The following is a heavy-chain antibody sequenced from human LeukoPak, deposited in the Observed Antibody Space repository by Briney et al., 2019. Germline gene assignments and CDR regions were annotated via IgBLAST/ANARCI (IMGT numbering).Heavy chain of an antibody. CDR1: GGSISSYY. J-gene: IGHJ4*02. CDR3: ARQRWGYYPSIDY. D-gene: IGHD3-22*01. V-gene: IGHV4-59*08. Sequence: SETLSLTCTVSGGSISSYYWSWIRQPPGKGLEWIGHIYYSGSTNYNPSLKSRVTISVDTSKNQFSLKLSSVTAADTAVYYCARQRWGYYPSIDYWGQGTLVTVSS. CDR2: IYYSGST.